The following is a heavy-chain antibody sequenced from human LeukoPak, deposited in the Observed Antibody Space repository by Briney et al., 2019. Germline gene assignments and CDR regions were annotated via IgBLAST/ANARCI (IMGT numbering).Heavy chain of an antibody. Sequence: PSETLSLTCTVSGSSISGYYWSWIRQPPGKGLEWIGEINHSGSTNYNPSLKSRVTISVDTSKNQFSLKLSSVTAADTAVYYCARGRRLLLWFGELLAPFDYWGQGTLVTVSS. V-gene: IGHV4-34*01. CDR3: ARGRRLLLWFGELLAPFDY. CDR2: INHSGST. J-gene: IGHJ4*02. CDR1: GSSISGYY. D-gene: IGHD3-10*01.